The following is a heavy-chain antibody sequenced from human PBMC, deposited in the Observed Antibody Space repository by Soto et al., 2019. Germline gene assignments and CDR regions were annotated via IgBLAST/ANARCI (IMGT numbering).Heavy chain of an antibody. D-gene: IGHD1-1*01. J-gene: IGHJ6*02. CDR3: ASPVWYNWNPGDYYYYGMDV. CDR1: GFTFSSYE. V-gene: IGHV3-48*03. Sequence: EVQLVKSGGGLVQPGGSLRLSCAASGFTFSSYEMNWVRQAPGKGLEWVSYISSSGSTIYYADSVKGRFTISRDNAKNSLYLQMNSLRAEDTAVYYCASPVWYNWNPGDYYYYGMDVWGQGTTVTVSS. CDR2: ISSSGSTI.